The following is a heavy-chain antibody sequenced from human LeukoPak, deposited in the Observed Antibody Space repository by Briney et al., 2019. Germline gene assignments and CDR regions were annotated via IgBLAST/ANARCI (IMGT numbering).Heavy chain of an antibody. J-gene: IGHJ4*02. Sequence: SETLSLTCTVSGGSISGGFWSWIRQPPGRGLEWIGYVYTSGSTNYNPSLKSRVTISVDTSKSQFALKLSSVTAADTAVYYCAKSYFDYSTYYSYYFNLWGQGALVTVSS. CDR2: VYTSGST. CDR3: AKSYFDYSTYYSYYFNL. CDR1: GGSISGGF. V-gene: IGHV4-4*09. D-gene: IGHD4-11*01.